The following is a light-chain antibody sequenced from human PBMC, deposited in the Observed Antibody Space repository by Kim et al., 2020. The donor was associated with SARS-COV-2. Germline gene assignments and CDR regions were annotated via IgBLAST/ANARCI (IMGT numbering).Light chain of an antibody. Sequence: QSALTQPPSASGSPGQSVTISCTGSSSDVCAYNYVSWYQQHPGKAPKVMIYEVSKRPSGVPDRFSGSKSGVTASLTVSGLQAEDEADYYCSSYEGSENLLFGGGTQLTVL. J-gene: IGLJ3*02. V-gene: IGLV2-8*01. CDR3: SSYEGSENLL. CDR2: EVS. CDR1: SSDVCAYNY.